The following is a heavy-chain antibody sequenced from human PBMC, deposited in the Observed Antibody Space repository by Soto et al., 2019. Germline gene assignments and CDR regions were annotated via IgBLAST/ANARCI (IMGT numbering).Heavy chain of an antibody. CDR3: ARWGTTGGLDV. D-gene: IGHD3-16*01. CDR1: GFTFRSYV. Sequence: QVQIVESGGGVVQPGTSLRLSCVGSGFTFRSYVIHWVRQAPGKGLEWVALTSYDGSNNFYGDSVKGRFTIYRHNSRNTVELQMDSLRFEYTAFYYCARWGTTGGLDVWGQGTLVSVSS. CDR2: TSYDGSNN. V-gene: IGHV3-33*05. J-gene: IGHJ4*02.